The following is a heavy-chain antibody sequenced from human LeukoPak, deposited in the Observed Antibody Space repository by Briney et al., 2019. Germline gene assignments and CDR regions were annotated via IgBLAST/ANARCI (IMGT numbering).Heavy chain of an antibody. CDR2: IVVGSGNT. CDR3: AADPHTKLGDFWSGYYLWY. CDR1: GFTFTSSA. D-gene: IGHD3-3*01. Sequence: TSVKVSCKASGFTFTSSAMQWVRQARGQRLEWIGWIVVGSGNTNYAQKFQERVTITRDMSTSTAYMELSSLRSEDPAVYYCAADPHTKLGDFWSGYYLWYWGQGTLVTVSS. V-gene: IGHV1-58*02. J-gene: IGHJ4*02.